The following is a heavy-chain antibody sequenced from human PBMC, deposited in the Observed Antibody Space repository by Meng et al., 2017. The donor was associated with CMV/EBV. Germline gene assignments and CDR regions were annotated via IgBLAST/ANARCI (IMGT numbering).Heavy chain of an antibody. V-gene: IGHV3-30-3*01. J-gene: IGHJ4*02. CDR3: ARGDYFDY. CDR2: ISYDGSNK. CDR1: GFTFSSYA. Sequence: QVPLVESGGGVVQPGRVLRLSCAASGFTFSSYAMHWVRQAPGKGLEWVAVISYDGSNKYYADSVKGRFTISRDNSKNTLYLQMNSLRAEDTAVYYCARGDYFDYWGQGTLVTVSS.